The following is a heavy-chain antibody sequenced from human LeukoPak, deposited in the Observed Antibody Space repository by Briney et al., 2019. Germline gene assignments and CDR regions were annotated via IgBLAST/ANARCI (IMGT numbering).Heavy chain of an antibody. D-gene: IGHD3-10*01. CDR2: MSGGGTDT. Sequence: GGSLRLSCAASGFTFSSYAMSWVRLAPGKGLEWVSAMSGGGTDTNYADSVKGRFTISRDNSKNMVYLQMNSLRAEDTALYYCAKGLYHYYGSGSYTLDYWGQGTQVTVSS. CDR3: AKGLYHYYGSGSYTLDY. CDR1: GFTFSSYA. V-gene: IGHV3-23*01. J-gene: IGHJ4*02.